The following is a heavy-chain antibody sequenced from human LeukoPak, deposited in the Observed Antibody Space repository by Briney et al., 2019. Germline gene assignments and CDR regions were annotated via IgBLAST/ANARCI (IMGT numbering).Heavy chain of an antibody. V-gene: IGHV3-23*01. J-gene: IGHJ4*02. D-gene: IGHD6-19*01. CDR2: ISGSGGST. CDR1: GFTFSSYA. Sequence: GGSLRPSCAASGFTFSSYAMSWVRQAPGKGLEWVSAISGSGGSTYYADSVKGRFTISRDNAKNSLYLQMKSLRPEDTAVYYCARDRLSSGWLTDYWGQGTLVAVSS. CDR3: ARDRLSSGWLTDY.